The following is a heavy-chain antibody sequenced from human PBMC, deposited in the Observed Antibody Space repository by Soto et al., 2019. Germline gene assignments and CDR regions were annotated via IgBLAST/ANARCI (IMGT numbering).Heavy chain of an antibody. CDR1: GGSISSYY. Sequence: QVQLQESGPGLVRPSETLSLTCTVSGGSISSYYWSWIRQPPGKGLEWIGYIYYSGSANYNPSLKSRVTISVDTSKNQFSLKLSSATAADTAVYYCARKYGGNVDYWGQGTLVTVSS. J-gene: IGHJ4*02. D-gene: IGHD2-15*01. CDR3: ARKYGGNVDY. V-gene: IGHV4-59*08. CDR2: IYYSGSA.